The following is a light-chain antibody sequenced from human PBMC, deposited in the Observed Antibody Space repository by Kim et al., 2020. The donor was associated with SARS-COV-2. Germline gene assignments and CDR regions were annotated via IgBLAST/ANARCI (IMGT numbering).Light chain of an antibody. V-gene: IGLV2-23*02. J-gene: IGLJ2*01. Sequence: GQSITISCTGTSSDVGSYSLVSWYQQHPGKAPKLMIYEVSKRPSGVSNRFSGSKSGNTASLTISGLQAEDEADYYCCSYAGSSTSVFGGGTQLTVL. CDR2: EVS. CDR1: SSDVGSYSL. CDR3: CSYAGSSTSV.